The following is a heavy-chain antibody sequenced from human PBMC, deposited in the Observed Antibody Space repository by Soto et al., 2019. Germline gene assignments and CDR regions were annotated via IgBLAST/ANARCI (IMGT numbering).Heavy chain of an antibody. V-gene: IGHV1-3*04. Sequence: QVQLVQSGAEVKKPGASVKVSCKASGYTFTAYAIHWVRQAPGQRLEWMGWINTGNGDTKYSQHFQGRVAITGDTSASTAYMELSSLRSEDTAVYYCARDPYPSSAPFDPWGQGTLVTVSS. D-gene: IGHD6-6*01. J-gene: IGHJ5*02. CDR2: INTGNGDT. CDR3: ARDPYPSSAPFDP. CDR1: GYTFTAYA.